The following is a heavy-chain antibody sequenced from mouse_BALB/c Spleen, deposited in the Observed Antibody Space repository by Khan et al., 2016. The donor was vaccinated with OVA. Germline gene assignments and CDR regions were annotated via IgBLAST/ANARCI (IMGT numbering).Heavy chain of an antibody. CDR2: IYPGNDNT. J-gene: IGHJ2*01. V-gene: IGHV1-84*02. D-gene: IGHD2-5*01. Sequence: QVQLQQSGPELVKPGASVKISCKASGYTFTYYYINWVKQKPGQGLEWIGWIYPGNDNTKYNEKFKDMATLTVDTSSNIAFMQLSGLTSEDTAVYFCARGGYYSNSLLDFWGQGTTLTVAS. CDR1: GYTFTYYY. CDR3: ARGGYYSNSLLDF.